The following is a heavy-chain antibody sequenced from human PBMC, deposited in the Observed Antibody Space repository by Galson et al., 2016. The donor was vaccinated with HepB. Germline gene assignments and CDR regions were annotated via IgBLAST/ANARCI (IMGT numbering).Heavy chain of an antibody. D-gene: IGHD1-20*01. CDR2: IRASSGTI. Sequence: SLRLSCAASGFKFSNYSMNWVRQAPGKGLEWISYIRASSGTIYYAASVRGRSTVSRDNAKSSLFLRMSSLRDEDTAVCYRARLPKVVTGITGKNVFHGSDVWGPGTTVTVSS. CDR3: ARLPKVVTGITGKNVFHGSDV. V-gene: IGHV3-48*02. CDR1: GFKFSNYS. J-gene: IGHJ6*02.